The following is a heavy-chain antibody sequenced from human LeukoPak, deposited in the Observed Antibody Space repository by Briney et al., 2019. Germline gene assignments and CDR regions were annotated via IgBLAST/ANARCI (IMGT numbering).Heavy chain of an antibody. CDR2: IYYSGST. CDR3: AREIHGDYFDY. CDR1: GGSITSGGYY. D-gene: IGHD4-17*01. V-gene: IGHV4-31*03. J-gene: IGHJ4*02. Sequence: SETLSLTCTVSGGSITSGGYYWSWIRQRPGMGLEWIGYIYYSGSTFYNPSLKSRAAISVDTSKNQFSLQLSSMTAADTAIYYCAREIHGDYFDYWGQGTLVTVSS.